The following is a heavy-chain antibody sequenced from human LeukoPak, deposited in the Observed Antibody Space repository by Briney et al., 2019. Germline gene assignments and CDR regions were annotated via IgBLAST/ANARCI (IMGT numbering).Heavy chain of an antibody. CDR1: GFTFSSYS. J-gene: IGHJ4*02. CDR3: ARDLNAAAGTPGGVY. D-gene: IGHD6-13*01. V-gene: IGHV3-21*01. CDR2: ISSSSSYI. Sequence: PGGSLRLSCAASGFTFSSYSMNWGRQARGKGLEWDSSISSSSSYIYYAESVKGRFTISRDNAKNSLYLQMNSLRAEDTAVYYCARDLNAAAGTPGGVYWGQGTLVTVSS.